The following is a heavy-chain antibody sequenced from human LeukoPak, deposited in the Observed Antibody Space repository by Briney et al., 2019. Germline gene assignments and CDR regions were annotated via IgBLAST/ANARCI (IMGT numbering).Heavy chain of an antibody. Sequence: ASVKVSCKASGYTFTGYYMHWVRQAPGQGLEWMGWINPNSGGTNYAQKFQGWVTMTRDTSISTAYMELSRLRSDDTAVYYCARNMGVDYYDSSGPISFDYWGQGTLVTVSS. CDR2: INPNSGGT. J-gene: IGHJ4*02. D-gene: IGHD3-22*01. V-gene: IGHV1-2*04. CDR1: GYTFTGYY. CDR3: ARNMGVDYYDSSGPISFDY.